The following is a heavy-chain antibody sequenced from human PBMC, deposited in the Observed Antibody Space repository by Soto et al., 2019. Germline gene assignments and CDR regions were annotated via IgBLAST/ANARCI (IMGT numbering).Heavy chain of an antibody. CDR1: GFTFGDYY. Sequence: QVQLVESGGGLVKPGGSLRLSCAASGFTFGDYYMSWIRQAPGKGLEWVSYISSSGSSTYYVDSVKGRFTISRDNVKNSRYCQMAGLGAEEPPGNYGARPEAPRPRPGYWGRETLVPASS. D-gene: IGHD2-8*02. CDR2: ISSSGSST. CDR3: ARPEAPRPRPGY. V-gene: IGHV3-11*01. J-gene: IGHJ4*02.